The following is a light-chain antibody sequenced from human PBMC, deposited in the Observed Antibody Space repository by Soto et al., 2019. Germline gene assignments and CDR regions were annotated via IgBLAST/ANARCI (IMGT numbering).Light chain of an antibody. CDR1: QGISSY. J-gene: IGKJ5*01. V-gene: IGKV1-9*01. CDR3: QQLNSYPIT. Sequence: IQLTQSPSSLSASVGDRVTITCRASQGISSYLAWYQQNPGKAPKLLIYAASTLQSGVPSRFSGSGAGTDFTLTISSLQHEEFATYYCQQLNSYPITFGQGTRLEIK. CDR2: AAS.